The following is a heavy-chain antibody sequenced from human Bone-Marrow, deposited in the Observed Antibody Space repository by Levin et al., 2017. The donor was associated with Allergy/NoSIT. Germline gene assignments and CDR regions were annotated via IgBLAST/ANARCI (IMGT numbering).Heavy chain of an antibody. J-gene: IGHJ4*02. V-gene: IGHV4-59*08. Sequence: SQTLSLTCTVSGGSISSYYWSWIRQPPGKGLEWIGYIYYSGSTNYNPSLKSRVTISVDTSKNQFSLKLSSVTAADTAVYYCARLSVSSGYLYYFDYWGQGTLVTVSS. CDR1: GGSISSYY. CDR3: ARLSVSSGYLYYFDY. D-gene: IGHD3-22*01. CDR2: IYYSGST.